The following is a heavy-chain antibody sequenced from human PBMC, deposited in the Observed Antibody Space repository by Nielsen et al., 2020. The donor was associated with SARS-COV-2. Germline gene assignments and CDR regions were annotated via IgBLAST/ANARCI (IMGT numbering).Heavy chain of an antibody. D-gene: IGHD2-2*01. CDR1: GGSFSGYY. V-gene: IGHV4-34*01. CDR2: INHSGST. CDR3: ARGGGCSSTSCLNMDV. Sequence: SETLSLTCAVYGGSFSGYYWSWIRQPPGKGLEWIGEINHSGSTNYNPSLKSRVTISVDTSKNQFSLKLSSVTAADMAVYYCARGGGCSSTSCLNMDVWGKGTTVTVSS. J-gene: IGHJ6*03.